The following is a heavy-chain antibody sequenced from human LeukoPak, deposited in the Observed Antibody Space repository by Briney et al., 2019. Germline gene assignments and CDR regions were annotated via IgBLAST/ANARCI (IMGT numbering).Heavy chain of an antibody. CDR3: ARDYYFGAFDI. CDR2: IYTSGST. J-gene: IGHJ3*02. V-gene: IGHV4-4*07. D-gene: IGHD3-22*01. CDR1: GGSISSYY. Sequence: SETLSLTCPVSGGSISSYYWSWIRQPAGKGLGWIGRIYTSGSTNYNPSLKSRVTMSVDTSKNQFSLKLSSVTAADTAVYYCARDYYFGAFDIWGQGTMVTVSS.